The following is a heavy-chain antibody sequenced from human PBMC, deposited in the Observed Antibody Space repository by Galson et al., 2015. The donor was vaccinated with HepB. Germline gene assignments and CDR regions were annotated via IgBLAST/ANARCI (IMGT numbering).Heavy chain of an antibody. CDR3: ARGGGVSGLDIYYHFDY. CDR2: IYDNGNT. D-gene: IGHD3-22*01. V-gene: IGHV4-30-4*07. Sequence: TLSPTCAVSGDSMNSGFYSWNWIRQPPGKGLEWIGRIYDNGNTPYNPSLKSRIIISMDMSKKQFSLKLNSVTAADTAVYYCARGGGVSGLDIYYHFDYWGQGTLVPVSS. J-gene: IGHJ4*02. CDR1: GDSMNSGFYS.